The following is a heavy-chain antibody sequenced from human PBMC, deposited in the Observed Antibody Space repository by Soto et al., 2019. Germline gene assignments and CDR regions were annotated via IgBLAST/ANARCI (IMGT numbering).Heavy chain of an antibody. V-gene: IGHV2-5*02. Sequence: QITLKESGPTLVKPTQTLTLTCTFSGFSLSTNAVGVGWIRQPPGKALEWLALIYWDDDKRYSPSLKSRLTITKDTSKKQVVLTMTNMDPLDTATYSCAPGYSYAHYFVSWGQGTLVTVSS. CDR2: IYWDDDK. CDR3: APGYSYAHYFVS. D-gene: IGHD5-18*01. CDR1: GFSLSTNAVG. J-gene: IGHJ4*02.